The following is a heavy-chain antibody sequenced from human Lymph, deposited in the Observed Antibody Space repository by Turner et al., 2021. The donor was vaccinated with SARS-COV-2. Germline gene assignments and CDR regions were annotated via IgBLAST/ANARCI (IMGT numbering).Heavy chain of an antibody. D-gene: IGHD4-17*01. CDR3: ARGDYGDYGTVYFDY. Sequence: EVQLVVSGGGVVKPGAALRLSCAGSGFTFSCYSMNWVRHAPGKGLEWVSSISCSSSYIYYANSVKGRFTISRDNAKNSLYLQMNSLRAEDTAVYYCARGDYGDYGTVYFDYWGQGTLVTVSS. CDR2: ISCSSSYI. CDR1: GFTFSCYS. J-gene: IGHJ4*02. V-gene: IGHV3-21*01.